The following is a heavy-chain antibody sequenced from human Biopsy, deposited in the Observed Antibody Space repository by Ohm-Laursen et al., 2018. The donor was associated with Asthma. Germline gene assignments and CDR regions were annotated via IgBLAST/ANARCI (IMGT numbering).Heavy chain of an antibody. CDR3: ARHQEAASYHYDGSIAY. Sequence: SETLSLTCAVYGGSFSGYYWSWIRPPPGKGLEWIGEINHSGSTNYNPSLKSRVTISVDTSKNQFSLKLSSVTAADTAVYFCARHQEAASYHYDGSIAYWGQGIPVTVSS. J-gene: IGHJ4*02. CDR1: GGSFSGYY. D-gene: IGHD3-22*01. V-gene: IGHV4-34*01. CDR2: INHSGST.